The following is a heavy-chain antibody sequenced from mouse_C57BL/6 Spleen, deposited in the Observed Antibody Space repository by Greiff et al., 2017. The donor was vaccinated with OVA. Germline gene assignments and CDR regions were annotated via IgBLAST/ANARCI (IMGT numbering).Heavy chain of an antibody. J-gene: IGHJ4*01. CDR1: GYTFTSYW. D-gene: IGHD1-1*01. CDR3: ARDGTTVVATGAMDY. V-gene: IGHV1-55*01. CDR2: IYPGSGST. Sequence: VQLQQPGAELVKPGASVTMSCKASGYTFTSYWITWVKQRPGQGLEWIGDIYPGSGSTNYNEKFKSKATLTVDTSSSTAYMQLSSLTSEDSAVYYCARDGTTVVATGAMDYWGQGTSVTVSS.